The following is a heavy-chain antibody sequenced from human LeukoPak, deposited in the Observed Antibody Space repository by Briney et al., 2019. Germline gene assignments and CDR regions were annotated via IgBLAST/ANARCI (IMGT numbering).Heavy chain of an antibody. CDR3: ARDRGANGDFSGFDI. V-gene: IGHV4-59*06. D-gene: IGHD4-17*01. CDR2: IYYSGST. CDR1: GGSISSYY. J-gene: IGHJ3*02. Sequence: PSETLSLTCTVSGGSISSYYWSWIRQPPGKGLEWIGYIYYSGSTYYNPSLKSRVTISVDTSKNQFSLKLSSVTAADTAVYYCARDRGANGDFSGFDIWGQGTMVTVSS.